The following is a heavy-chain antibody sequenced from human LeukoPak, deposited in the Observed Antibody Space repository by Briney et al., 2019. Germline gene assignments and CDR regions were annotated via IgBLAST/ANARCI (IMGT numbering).Heavy chain of an antibody. CDR2: IYSDNT. Sequence: GGSLRLSCTVSGFTVSSNSMSWVRQAPGKGLEWVSFIYSDNTHYSDSVKGRFTISRDNSKNTLYLQMNSLRAEDTAVYYCASEIIFGSFDYWGQGTLVTVSS. D-gene: IGHD3-3*01. J-gene: IGHJ4*02. V-gene: IGHV3-66*03. CDR3: ASEIIFGSFDY. CDR1: GFTVSSNS.